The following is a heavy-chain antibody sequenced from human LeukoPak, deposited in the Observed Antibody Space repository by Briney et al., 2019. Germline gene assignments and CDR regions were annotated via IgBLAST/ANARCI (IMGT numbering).Heavy chain of an antibody. CDR3: ARGGGGSSSCDY. D-gene: IGHD6-13*01. J-gene: IGHJ4*02. CDR2: ISSSSSYI. CDR1: GFTFSSYS. Sequence: PGGSLRLSCAASGFTFSSYSMNWVRQAPGKGLEWVSSISSSSSYIYYADSVKGRFTISRDNAKNSLYLQMNSLRVEDTAVYYCARGGGGSSSCDYWGQGTLVTVSS. V-gene: IGHV3-21*01.